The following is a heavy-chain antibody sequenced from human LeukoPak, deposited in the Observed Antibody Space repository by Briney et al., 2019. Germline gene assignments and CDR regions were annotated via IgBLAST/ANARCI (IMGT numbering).Heavy chain of an antibody. CDR3: ARDGTSSSWSYPPDY. CDR1: GYTFTSYY. V-gene: IGHV1-46*01. Sequence: AASVKVSCKASGYTFTSYYMHWVRQAPGRGLEWMGIINPSGGSTSYAQKFQGGVTMTRDTSTSTVYMELSSLRSEDTAVYCCARDGTSSSWSYPPDYWGQGTLVTVSS. CDR2: INPSGGST. J-gene: IGHJ4*02. D-gene: IGHD6-13*01.